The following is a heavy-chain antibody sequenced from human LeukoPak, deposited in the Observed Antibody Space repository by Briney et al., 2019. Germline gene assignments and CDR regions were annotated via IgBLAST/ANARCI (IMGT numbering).Heavy chain of an antibody. CDR2: IYYSGST. J-gene: IGHJ4*02. D-gene: IGHD2-21*01. Sequence: PSETLSLTCTVSGGSISSSSYYWGWIRQPPGKGLEWIGSIYYSGSTYYNPSLKSRVTMSVDTSKNQFSLKLSSVTAADTAVYYCARDRGGLRFDYWGQGTLVTVSS. CDR3: ARDRGGLRFDY. V-gene: IGHV4-39*07. CDR1: GGSISSSSYY.